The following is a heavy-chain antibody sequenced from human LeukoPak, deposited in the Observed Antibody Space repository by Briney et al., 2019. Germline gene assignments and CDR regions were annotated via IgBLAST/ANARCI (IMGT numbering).Heavy chain of an antibody. Sequence: GGSLRLSCAASGFSFSDYGMHWVRQAPGKGLEWVAFIRFDGSNKYADSVKGRFTISRDNSKNSLYLQMNSLRAEDTAVYYCARASVWFGDRGPRFDYWGQGTLVTVSS. CDR1: GFSFSDYG. V-gene: IGHV3-30*02. J-gene: IGHJ4*02. CDR2: IRFDGSNK. D-gene: IGHD3-10*01. CDR3: ARASVWFGDRGPRFDY.